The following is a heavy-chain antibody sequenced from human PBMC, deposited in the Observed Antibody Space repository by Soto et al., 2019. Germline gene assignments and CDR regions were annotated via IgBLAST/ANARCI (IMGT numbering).Heavy chain of an antibody. Sequence: VASVKVSCKASGYTFTGYYMHWVRQAPGQGLEWMGWINPNSGGTNYAQKFQGRVTMTRDTSTSTYYMELSSLTSEDTAVYYCAKTQIDRPYYYGMEVWGQGTAVTVS. J-gene: IGHJ6*02. V-gene: IGHV1-2*02. CDR3: AKTQIDRPYYYGMEV. CDR1: GYTFTGYY. CDR2: INPNSGGT.